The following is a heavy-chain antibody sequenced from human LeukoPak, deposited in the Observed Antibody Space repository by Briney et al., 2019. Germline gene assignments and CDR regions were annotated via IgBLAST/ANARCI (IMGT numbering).Heavy chain of an antibody. CDR1: GISFSDYY. V-gene: IGHV3-11*04. Sequence: PGGSLRLSCAASGISFSDYYMSWIRQAPGKGLEWVSYISSSGSIIYYADSVKGRFTISRDNAKNSLYLQMNSLRADDTAVYYCARDSRRLQVGWSAPGGQGTLAPV. CDR2: ISSSGSII. J-gene: IGHJ5*02. CDR3: ARDSRRLQVGWSAP. D-gene: IGHD5-24*01.